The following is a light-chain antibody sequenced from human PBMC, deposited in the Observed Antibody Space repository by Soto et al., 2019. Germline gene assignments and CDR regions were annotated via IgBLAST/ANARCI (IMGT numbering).Light chain of an antibody. V-gene: IGLV2-14*01. Sequence: QSAVTPPACVSGSPGQSITISCTGTSSYVGGYNYVSWYEQHPGKAPKLMIYEVSNRPSGVSNRFSGSKSGNTASLTISGLQAEDEADYYCSSYTSSSTLYVFGTGTKVTVL. CDR3: SSYTSSSTLYV. CDR2: EVS. J-gene: IGLJ1*01. CDR1: SSYVGGYNY.